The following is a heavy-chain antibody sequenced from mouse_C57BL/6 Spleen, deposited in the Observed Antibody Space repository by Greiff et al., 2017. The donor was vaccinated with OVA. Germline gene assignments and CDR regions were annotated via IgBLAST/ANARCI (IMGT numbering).Heavy chain of an antibody. J-gene: IGHJ1*03. Sequence: LVESGAELVKPGASVKLSCTASGFNIKDYYMHWVKQRTEQGLEWIGRIDPEDGETKYAPKFQGKATITADTSSNTAYLQLSSLTSEDTAVYYCAITTVVARYFDVWGTGTTVTVSS. CDR3: AITTVVARYFDV. CDR1: GFNIKDYY. D-gene: IGHD1-1*01. CDR2: IDPEDGET. V-gene: IGHV14-2*01.